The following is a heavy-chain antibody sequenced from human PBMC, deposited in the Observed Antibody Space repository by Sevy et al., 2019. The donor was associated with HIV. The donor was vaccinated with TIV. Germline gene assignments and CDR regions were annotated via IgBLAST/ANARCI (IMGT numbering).Heavy chain of an antibody. Sequence: GGSLRLSCAASGFTFSSYWMHWVRQAPGKGLVWVSRINSDGSSTSYADSVKGRFTISRDNAKNTLYLQMNSLRAEDTAGYYCARGLIHYYDSSGYYYESYYYMDVWGKGTTVTVSS. J-gene: IGHJ6*03. CDR2: INSDGSST. D-gene: IGHD3-22*01. V-gene: IGHV3-74*01. CDR1: GFTFSSYW. CDR3: ARGLIHYYDSSGYYYESYYYMDV.